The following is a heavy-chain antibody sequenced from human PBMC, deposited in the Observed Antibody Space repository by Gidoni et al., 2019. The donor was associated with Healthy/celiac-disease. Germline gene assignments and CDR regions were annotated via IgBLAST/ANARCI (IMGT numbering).Heavy chain of an antibody. CDR2: ISGSRGRT. CDR3: AKSWNYSLRNPYFDY. D-gene: IGHD1-7*01. Sequence: EVQLLESGGGMVQPGGSLRLSCAASGFTFSSYAMRCVRRAPGKGLEWVAAISGSRGRTYYADSVKGRFTISRDNSKNTLYLQMNSLRAEDTAVYYCAKSWNYSLRNPYFDYWGQGTLVTVSS. CDR1: GFTFSSYA. V-gene: IGHV3-23*01. J-gene: IGHJ4*02.